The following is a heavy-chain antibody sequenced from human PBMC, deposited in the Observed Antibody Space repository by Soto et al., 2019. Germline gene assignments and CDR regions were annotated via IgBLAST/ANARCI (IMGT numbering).Heavy chain of an antibody. CDR1: GYTFTSYG. V-gene: IGHV1-18*01. CDR2: ISAYNGNT. CDR3: ARVTEVSMIVVVIGDY. J-gene: IGHJ4*02. D-gene: IGHD3-22*01. Sequence: ASVKVSCKASGYTFTSYGISWVRQAPGQGLEWMGWISAYNGNTNYAQKLQGRVTMTTDTSTSTAYMELRSLRSDDTAVYYGARVTEVSMIVVVIGDYWGQGTLVTVSS.